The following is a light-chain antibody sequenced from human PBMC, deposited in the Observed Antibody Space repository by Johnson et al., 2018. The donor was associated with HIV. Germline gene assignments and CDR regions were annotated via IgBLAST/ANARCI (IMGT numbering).Light chain of an antibody. CDR2: EDT. V-gene: IGLV1-51*02. J-gene: IGLJ1*01. CDR1: SSNIGDNY. Sequence: QSVLTQPPSVSAAPGQKVSISCSGSSSNIGDNYVSWYQQVPGTAPKLLIYEDTKRPSGIPDRFSGSKSGTSATLAITGLQTWDEADYYCETWDNSLSAYYVFGTGTKVTVL. CDR3: ETWDNSLSAYYV.